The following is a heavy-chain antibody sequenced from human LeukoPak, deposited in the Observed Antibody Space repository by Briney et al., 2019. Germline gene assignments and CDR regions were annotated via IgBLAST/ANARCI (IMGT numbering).Heavy chain of an antibody. J-gene: IGHJ4*02. CDR1: GFTVSSNY. CDR2: LYSGGST. Sequence: GGSLRLSCAASGFTVSSNYMSWVRQAPGKGLEWVSVLYSGGSTYYAASVKGRFTISRDNSKNTLYLQMNSLRAEDTAVYYCARNIYDSSGYYFDHWGQGTLVTVSS. CDR3: ARNIYDSSGYYFDH. V-gene: IGHV3-53*01. D-gene: IGHD3-22*01.